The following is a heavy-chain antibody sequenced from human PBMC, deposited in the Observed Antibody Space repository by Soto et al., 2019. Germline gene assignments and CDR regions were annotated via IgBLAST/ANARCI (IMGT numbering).Heavy chain of an antibody. V-gene: IGHV4-39*01. D-gene: IGHD3-16*02. J-gene: IGHJ4*02. CDR1: GGSISSSSYY. Sequence: SETLSLTCTVSGGSISSSSYYWGWIRQPPGKGLEWIGSIYYSGSTYYNPSLKSRVTISVDTSKNQFSLKLSSVTAADTAVYYCARLQRGYRPGYWGQGTLVTVSS. CDR3: ARLQRGYRPGY. CDR2: IYYSGST.